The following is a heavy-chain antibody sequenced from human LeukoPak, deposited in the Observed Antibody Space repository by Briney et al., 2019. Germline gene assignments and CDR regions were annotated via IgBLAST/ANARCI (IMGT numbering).Heavy chain of an antibody. CDR3: ARVRLNAFDI. CDR2: INPNVGAT. Sequence: GASVKVSCKASDYTFIGYYMHWVRQAHGQGPEWMGWINPNVGATNYAQKFQGRVTMTRDTSISTAYMELSILRSDDTAVYYCARVRLNAFDIWGQGTMVIASS. V-gene: IGHV1-2*02. D-gene: IGHD3-16*01. CDR1: DYTFIGYY. J-gene: IGHJ3*02.